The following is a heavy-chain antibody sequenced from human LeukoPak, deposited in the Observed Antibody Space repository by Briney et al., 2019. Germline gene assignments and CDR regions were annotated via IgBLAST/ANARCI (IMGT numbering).Heavy chain of an antibody. V-gene: IGHV3-73*01. CDR1: GFTFSSYA. CDR2: IRSKANSYAT. J-gene: IGHJ4*02. D-gene: IGHD4-17*01. Sequence: PGGSLRLSCAASGFTFSSYAMSWVRQASGKGLEWVGRIRSKANSYATAYAVSVKGRVTISRDDSKNTAYLQMNSLKTEDTAVYYCTRQGLIDYGDYVDFDYWGQGTLVTVSS. CDR3: TRQGLIDYGDYVDFDY.